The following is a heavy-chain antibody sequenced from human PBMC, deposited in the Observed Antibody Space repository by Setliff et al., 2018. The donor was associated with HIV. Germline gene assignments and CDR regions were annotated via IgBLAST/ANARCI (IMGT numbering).Heavy chain of an antibody. Sequence: ASVKASCKASGYTFSTYSITWVRQAPGQGLEWMGWVGAYNGHTDFAQKFQGRITLTTDTSSNTAYMELRSLRSDDTAIYYCARDLFRWAAAGPNYFDSWGQGTLVTVSS. CDR3: ARDLFRWAAAGPNYFDS. J-gene: IGHJ4*02. V-gene: IGHV1-18*01. CDR2: VGAYNGHT. CDR1: GYTFSTYS. D-gene: IGHD6-13*01.